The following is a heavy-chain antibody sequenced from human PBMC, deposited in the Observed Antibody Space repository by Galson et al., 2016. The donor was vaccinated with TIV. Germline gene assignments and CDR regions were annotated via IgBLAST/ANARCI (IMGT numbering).Heavy chain of an antibody. CDR1: GDSITSGTYY. CDR3: ARLPSYYGSGNHWFDP. Sequence: LSLTCSVSGDSITSGTYYWAWIRQPPGKGLEWIAAAYYSGTTYSNPSLKSRVTMSVDTSKTQFSLSLSSVTAADTAVYYCARLPSYYGSGNHWFDPWGQGTLVTVSS. V-gene: IGHV4-39*01. J-gene: IGHJ5*02. CDR2: AYYSGTT. D-gene: IGHD3-10*01.